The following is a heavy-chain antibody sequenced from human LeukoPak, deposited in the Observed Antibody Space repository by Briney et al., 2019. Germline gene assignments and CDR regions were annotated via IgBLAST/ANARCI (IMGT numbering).Heavy chain of an antibody. J-gene: IGHJ4*02. V-gene: IGHV4-61*02. Sequence: PSQTLSLTCTVSAGSISSGSYYWSWIRQPAGKGLEWIGRIYTSGSTNYNPSLKSRVTISVDTSKNQFSLKLSSVTAADTAVYYCARVATIFGVVRYFDYWGQGTLVTVSS. CDR3: ARVATIFGVVRYFDY. CDR2: IYTSGST. CDR1: AGSISSGSYY. D-gene: IGHD3-3*01.